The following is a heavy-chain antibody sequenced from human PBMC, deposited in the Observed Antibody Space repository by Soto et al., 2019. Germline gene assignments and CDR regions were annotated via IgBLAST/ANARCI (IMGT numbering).Heavy chain of an antibody. CDR3: ARESMVRGIVGYYYYMDV. D-gene: IGHD3-10*01. J-gene: IGHJ6*03. CDR2: IYHSGSP. Sequence: QVQLQESGPGLVKPSGTLSLTCAVSSGSISSSNWWSWVRQPPGKGLEWIGEIYHSGSPNYNPSLKSRVTISVDKSKNQFSLKLSSVTAADTAVYYCARESMVRGIVGYYYYMDVWGKGTTVTVSS. V-gene: IGHV4-4*02. CDR1: SGSISSSNW.